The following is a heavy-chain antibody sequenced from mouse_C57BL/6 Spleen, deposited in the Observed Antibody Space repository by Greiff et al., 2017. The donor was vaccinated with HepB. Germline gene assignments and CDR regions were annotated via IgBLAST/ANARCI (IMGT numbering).Heavy chain of an antibody. CDR2: IDPSDSYT. J-gene: IGHJ3*01. CDR1: GYTFTSYW. D-gene: IGHD3-2*02. V-gene: IGHV1-50*01. Sequence: QVQLQQPGAELVKPGASVKLSCKASGYTFTSYWMQWVKQRPGQGLEWIGEIDPSDSYTNYNQKFKGKATLTVDTSSSTAYMQLSSLTSEDSAVYYCASSVDSSGLAWFAYWGQGTLVTVSA. CDR3: ASSVDSSGLAWFAY.